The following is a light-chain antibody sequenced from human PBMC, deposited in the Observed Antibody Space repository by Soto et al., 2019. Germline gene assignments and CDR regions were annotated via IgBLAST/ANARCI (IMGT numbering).Light chain of an antibody. CDR3: QQYDTSPLT. CDR1: QSVSSSY. V-gene: IGKV3-20*01. Sequence: EIVLTQSPGTLSLSPGDRATLSCRASQSVSSSYLAWYQQKPGQAPRLLIYGASSRATGIPDRFSGSGSGTDFSLTISRLEPEDFAVYYCQQYDTSPLTFGGGTKRQIK. CDR2: GAS. J-gene: IGKJ4*01.